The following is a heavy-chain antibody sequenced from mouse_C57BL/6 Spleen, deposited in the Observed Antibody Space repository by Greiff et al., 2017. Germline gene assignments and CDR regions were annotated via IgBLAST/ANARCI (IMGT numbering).Heavy chain of an antibody. V-gene: IGHV1-26*01. D-gene: IGHD1-1*01. Sequence: EVQLQQSGPELVKPGASVKISCKAPGYTFTDYYMNWVKQSHGKSLEWIGDINPNNGGTSYNQKFKGKATLTVDKSSSTAYMELRSLTSEDSAVYYCARCYYYGSSWGNFDYWGQGTTLTVSS. CDR3: ARCYYYGSSWGNFDY. CDR1: GYTFTDYY. CDR2: INPNNGGT. J-gene: IGHJ2*01.